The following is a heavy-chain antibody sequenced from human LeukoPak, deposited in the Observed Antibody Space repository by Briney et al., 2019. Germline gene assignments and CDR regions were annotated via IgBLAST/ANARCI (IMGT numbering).Heavy chain of an antibody. D-gene: IGHD5-24*01. CDR2: IYYSGST. V-gene: IGHV4-39*01. J-gene: IGHJ4*02. CDR3: ARHGEMATADY. CDR1: GGSISSSSYY. Sequence: PSETLSLTCTVSGGSISSSSYYWGWIRQPTGKGLEWIGSIYYSGSTYYNPSLKSRVTISVDTSKNQFSLKLSSVTAADTAVYYCARHGEMATADYWGQGTLVTVSS.